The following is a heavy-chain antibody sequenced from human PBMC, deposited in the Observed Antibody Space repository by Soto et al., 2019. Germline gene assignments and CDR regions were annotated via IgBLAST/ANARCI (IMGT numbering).Heavy chain of an antibody. CDR1: GGSISSGGYY. J-gene: IGHJ6*02. CDR2: IYYSGST. D-gene: IGHD5-12*01. V-gene: IGHV4-31*03. CDR3: ARGGDGYLLIYYGMDV. Sequence: SETLSLTCTVSGGSISSGGYYWSWIRQHPGKGLEWIGYIYYSGSTYYNPSLKSRVTISVDTSKNQFSLKLSSVTAADTAVYYCARGGDGYLLIYYGMDVWGQGTTVTVYS.